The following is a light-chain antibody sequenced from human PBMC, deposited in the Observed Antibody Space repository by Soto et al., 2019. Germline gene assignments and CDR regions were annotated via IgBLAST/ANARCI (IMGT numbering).Light chain of an antibody. V-gene: IGKV3-20*01. J-gene: IGKJ4*01. CDR1: QSVSRRY. CDR3: QYQGS. Sequence: IVLTQSPDTLSLSPGQRATLSCRASQSVSRRYLAWYQQKPGQAPILLIYDVSERASDIPDRFSGSGSGTDFTLTINRLVPEDVAGYYCQYQGSFGGGTKVEIE. CDR2: DVS.